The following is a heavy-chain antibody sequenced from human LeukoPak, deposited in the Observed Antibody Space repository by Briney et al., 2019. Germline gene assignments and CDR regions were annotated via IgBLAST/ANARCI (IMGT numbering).Heavy chain of an antibody. J-gene: IGHJ3*02. CDR1: GFTFSGSA. CDR3: TGYYDTHAFDI. Sequence: PGGSLKLSCAASGFTFSGSAMHWVRQASGKGLEWVGRIRSKANSYATAYAASVKGRFTISRDDSKNTAYLQMNSLKAEDTAVYYCTGYYDTHAFDIWGQGTMVTVSS. CDR2: IRSKANSYAT. V-gene: IGHV3-73*01. D-gene: IGHD3-9*01.